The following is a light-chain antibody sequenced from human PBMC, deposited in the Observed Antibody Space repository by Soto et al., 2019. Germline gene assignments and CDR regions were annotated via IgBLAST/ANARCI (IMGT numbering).Light chain of an antibody. CDR3: CSYAGSTSWV. J-gene: IGLJ3*02. Sequence: QSALTQPASVSGSPGQSITISCTETNSDIGTYNLVSWYQQHPGKVPKLMIYEVTKRPSGVSNGFSGSKSGNTASLTISGLQAEDEADYYCCSYAGSTSWVFGGGTKVTVL. CDR1: NSDIGTYNL. CDR2: EVT. V-gene: IGLV2-23*02.